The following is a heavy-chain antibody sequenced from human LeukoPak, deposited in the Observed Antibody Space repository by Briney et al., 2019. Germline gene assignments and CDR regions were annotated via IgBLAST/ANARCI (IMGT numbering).Heavy chain of an antibody. V-gene: IGHV3-7*01. CDR1: GGSISSSSYY. Sequence: ETLSLTCTVSGGSISSSSYYWGWIRQPPGKGLEWVANINQDGGKKYYVDSVRGRFAISRDNAENSVYLQMNSLRAEDTALYYCARGGAPDNWGQGTLVTVSS. D-gene: IGHD1-26*01. CDR2: INQDGGKK. J-gene: IGHJ4*02. CDR3: ARGGAPDN.